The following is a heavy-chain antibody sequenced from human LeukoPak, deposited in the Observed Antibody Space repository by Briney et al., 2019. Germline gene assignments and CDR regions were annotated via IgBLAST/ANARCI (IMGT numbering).Heavy chain of an antibody. CDR1: GGTFSNG. D-gene: IGHD2-15*01. Sequence: GASVKVSCKASGGTFSNGINWVRQAPGQGLEWMGGVIPIFGTPNYAQRFQGRVTITTDESTSTAYIELSSLRSEDTAVYFCARSWSPIQHPFDIWGQGTMVTVSS. CDR2: VIPIFGTP. V-gene: IGHV1-69*05. CDR3: ARSWSPIQHPFDI. J-gene: IGHJ3*02.